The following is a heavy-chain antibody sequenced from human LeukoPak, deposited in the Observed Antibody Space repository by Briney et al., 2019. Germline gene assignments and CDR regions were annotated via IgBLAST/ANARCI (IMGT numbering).Heavy chain of an antibody. Sequence: GGSLRLSCAASGSTFSDYYMSWIRQAPGKGLEWVSYIRSSGSTIYYADSVKGRFTISRDNAKNSLYLQMNSLRAEDTAVYYCARFIAAPYYFDYWGRGTLVTVSS. CDR1: GSTFSDYY. D-gene: IGHD6-13*01. J-gene: IGHJ4*02. CDR3: ARFIAAPYYFDY. CDR2: IRSSGSTI. V-gene: IGHV3-11*04.